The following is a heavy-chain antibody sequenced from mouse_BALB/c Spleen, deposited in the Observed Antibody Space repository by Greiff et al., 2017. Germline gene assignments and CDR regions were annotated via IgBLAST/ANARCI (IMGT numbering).Heavy chain of an antibody. J-gene: IGHJ2*01. Sequence: EVHLVESGGGLVQPGGSRKLSCAASGFTFSSFGMHWVRQAPEKGLEWVAYISSGSSTIYYADTVKGRFTISRDNPKNTLFLQMTSLRSEDTAMYYCARERDGSDYWGQGTTLTVSS. V-gene: IGHV5-17*02. CDR2: ISSGSSTI. D-gene: IGHD1-1*01. CDR3: ARERDGSDY. CDR1: GFTFSSFG.